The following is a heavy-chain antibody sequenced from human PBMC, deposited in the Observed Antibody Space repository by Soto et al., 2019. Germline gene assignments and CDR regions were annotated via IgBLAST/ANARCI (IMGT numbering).Heavy chain of an antibody. Sequence: DVQLVESGGGLVQPGGSLRLSCVASGFFFSGYEMNWVRQAPGKGLEWISYISTTDIIYQADSVKGRFTISRDNAKNSLYLQMNSLTAEDTAVYYCAREIVAGVYFDYWGQGTVVTVSS. V-gene: IGHV3-48*03. J-gene: IGHJ4*02. CDR1: GFFFSGYE. CDR2: ISTTDII. CDR3: AREIVAGVYFDY. D-gene: IGHD2-21*01.